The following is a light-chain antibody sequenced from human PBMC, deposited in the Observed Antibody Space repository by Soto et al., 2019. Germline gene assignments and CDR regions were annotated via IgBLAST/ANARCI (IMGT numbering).Light chain of an antibody. CDR3: SSYTSINTWV. V-gene: IGLV2-14*01. Sequence: QSALTQPASVSGSPGQSITISCTGTSSDVGGYNYVSWYQQHPGKAPKLMIYEVSNRPSGVSNRFSGSKSGHTASLTISGLQAEDEADYYFSSYTSINTWVFGGGTQLTVL. CDR2: EVS. J-gene: IGLJ3*02. CDR1: SSDVGGYNY.